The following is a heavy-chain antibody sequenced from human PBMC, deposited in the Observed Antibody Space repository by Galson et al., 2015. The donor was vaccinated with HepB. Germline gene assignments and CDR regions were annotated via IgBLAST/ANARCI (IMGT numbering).Heavy chain of an antibody. CDR3: ARPRPSTTNDMDV. J-gene: IGHJ6*02. CDR2: ISSSGSYI. V-gene: IGHV3-21*01. D-gene: IGHD1-26*01. CDR1: GFTFSSYS. Sequence: SLRLSCAASGFTFSSYSMNWVRQAPGKGLEWVSSISSSGSYIYYADSVKGRFTISRDNAKSSLSLQMNSLRADDTAVYFCARPRPSTTNDMDVWGQGTTVTVSS.